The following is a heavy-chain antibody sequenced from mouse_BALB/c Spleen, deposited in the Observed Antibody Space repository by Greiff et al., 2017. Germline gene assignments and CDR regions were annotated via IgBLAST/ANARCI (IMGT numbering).Heavy chain of an antibody. CDR1: GYTFTNYG. D-gene: IGHD2-4*01. Sequence: VESGPELKKPGETVKISCKASGYTFTNYGMNWVKQAPGKGVKWMGWINTYTGEPTYADDFKGRLAFSLETSASTAYLQVNNLKNEDMATYFCARRGLRHGDYFDYWGEGTTLTVSS. J-gene: IGHJ2*01. CDR2: INTYTGEP. CDR3: ARRGLRHGDYFDY. V-gene: IGHV9-1*02.